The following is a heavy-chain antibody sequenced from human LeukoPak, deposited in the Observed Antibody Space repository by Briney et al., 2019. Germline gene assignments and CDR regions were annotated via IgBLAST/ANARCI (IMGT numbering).Heavy chain of an antibody. D-gene: IGHD5-18*01. CDR1: GFAFSSYW. J-gene: IGHJ4*02. CDR2: LNEDGSKI. CDR3: ARAVTSMDGY. Sequence: GGSLRLSCAASGFAFSSYWKTWVRQAPGKGLKWVASLNEDGSKISYVGSVKGRFTISRDNAQNSLYLQMNSLTAEDTAVYYCARAVTSMDGYWGQGTLVTVSS. V-gene: IGHV3-7*03.